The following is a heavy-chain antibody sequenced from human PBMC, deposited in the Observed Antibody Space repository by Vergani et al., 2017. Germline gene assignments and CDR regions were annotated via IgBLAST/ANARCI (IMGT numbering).Heavy chain of an antibody. CDR2: IIPVLGKT. CDR1: GATFRSNT. Sequence: QVQLVQSGAEVKKPGSSVKVSCKASGATFRSNTISWVRQVPGQGLEWMGRIIPVLGKTKYAQDFQGRLTITADTSTSTAYMELTSLRSQDTAVYYCAKDTLEAVYFDYWGQGTLVTVSS. J-gene: IGHJ4*02. CDR3: AKDTLEAVYFDY. V-gene: IGHV1-69*08. D-gene: IGHD5-24*01.